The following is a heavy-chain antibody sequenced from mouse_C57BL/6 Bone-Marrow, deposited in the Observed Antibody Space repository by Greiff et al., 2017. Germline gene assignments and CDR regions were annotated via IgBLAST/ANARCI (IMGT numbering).Heavy chain of an antibody. CDR2: INYDGSST. J-gene: IGHJ2*01. D-gene: IGHD1-1*01. CDR1: GFTFSDYY. V-gene: IGHV5-16*01. Sequence: EVKLVESEGGLVQPGSSMKLSCTASGFTFSDYYMAWVRQVPEKGLEWVANINYDGSSTYYLDSLKSRFIISRDNAKNILYLQMSSLKSEDTATYYCAREIITTVVARGGFDYWGQGTTLTVSS. CDR3: AREIITTVVARGGFDY.